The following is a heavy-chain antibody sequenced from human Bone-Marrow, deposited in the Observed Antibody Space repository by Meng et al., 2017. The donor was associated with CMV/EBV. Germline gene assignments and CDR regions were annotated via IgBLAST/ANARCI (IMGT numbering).Heavy chain of an antibody. CDR1: GFTFNIYN. Sequence: GESLKISCTSSGFTFNIYNMNWVRQAPGKGLEWVSSISGSNSHIYYADSVKGRFTISRDNAKNSLHLQMSSLRAEDTAMYYCARGLGDSGSDNYFDYWGQGILVTVSS. CDR2: ISGSNSHI. CDR3: ARGLGDSGSDNYFDY. J-gene: IGHJ4*02. V-gene: IGHV3-21*01. D-gene: IGHD5-12*01.